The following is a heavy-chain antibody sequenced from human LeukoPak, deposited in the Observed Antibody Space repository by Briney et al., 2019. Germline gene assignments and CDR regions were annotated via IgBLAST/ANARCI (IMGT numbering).Heavy chain of an antibody. Sequence: GGSLRLSCAASGFTFSSYSMNWFRQAPGKGLEWVSYISSSSSTIYYADSVKGRFTISRDNAKNSLYLQMNSLRAEDTAVYYCAREGLFDWSIWGQGTMVTVSS. CDR3: AREGLFDWSI. J-gene: IGHJ3*02. D-gene: IGHD3-9*01. CDR2: ISSSSSTI. V-gene: IGHV3-48*04. CDR1: GFTFSSYS.